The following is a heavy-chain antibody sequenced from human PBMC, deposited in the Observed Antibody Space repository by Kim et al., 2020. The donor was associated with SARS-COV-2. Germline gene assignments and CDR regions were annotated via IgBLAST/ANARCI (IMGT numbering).Heavy chain of an antibody. CDR3: ARDGDIVVVPPPNPGGYYYYGMDV. CDR2: ISSSSSYI. V-gene: IGHV3-21*01. J-gene: IGHJ6*02. D-gene: IGHD2-2*01. Sequence: GGSLRLSCAASGFIFSSYSMNWVRQAPGKGLEWVSSISSSSSYIYYADSVKGRFTISRDNAKNSLYLQMNSLRAEDTAVYYCARDGDIVVVPPPNPGGYYYYGMDVWGPGTTVTVSS. CDR1: GFIFSSYS.